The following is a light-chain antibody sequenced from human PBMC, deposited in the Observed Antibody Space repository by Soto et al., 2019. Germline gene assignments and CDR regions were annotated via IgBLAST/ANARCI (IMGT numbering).Light chain of an antibody. CDR3: SDDGMM. CDR1: SSAV. V-gene: IGLV2-23*01. J-gene: IGLJ3*02. CDR2: EDN. Sequence: QSVLTQPASVSGSPGQWITTSCTGASSAVSWCQHHPGKAPQLIIYEDNKRPSRVSNRFSGSKSGNTASLTITGLQAEDEATYCISDDGMMFGGGTKVTVL.